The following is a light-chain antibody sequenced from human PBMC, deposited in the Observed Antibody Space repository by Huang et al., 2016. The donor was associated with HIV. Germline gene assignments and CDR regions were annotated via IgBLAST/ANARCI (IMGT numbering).Light chain of an antibody. CDR2: DAS. V-gene: IGKV3-11*01. Sequence: EIVLTQSPATLSLSPGERAPLSCRASQSIIIYLAWYQQKPGQAPRRLIYDASTRGTGLPAMFSGSGSGTDFTLTISSLEPEDFAVYYCQQRGNWPPTFGQGTKVEIE. CDR1: QSIIIY. CDR3: QQRGNWPPT. J-gene: IGKJ1*01.